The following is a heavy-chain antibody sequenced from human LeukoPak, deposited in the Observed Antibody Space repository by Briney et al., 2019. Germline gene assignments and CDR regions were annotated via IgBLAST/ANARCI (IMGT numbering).Heavy chain of an antibody. CDR3: ASRDGYNFVYAH. CDR2: INPNSGGT. V-gene: IGHV1-2*02. D-gene: IGHD5-24*01. J-gene: IGHJ4*02. CDR1: GYTFTGYY. Sequence: ASVKVSCKASGYTFTGYYMHWVRQAPGQGLEWMGWINPNSGGTNYAQKFQGRVTMTRDTSISTAYMELSRLSSDDTAVYYCASRDGYNFVYAHWGQGTLVTVSS.